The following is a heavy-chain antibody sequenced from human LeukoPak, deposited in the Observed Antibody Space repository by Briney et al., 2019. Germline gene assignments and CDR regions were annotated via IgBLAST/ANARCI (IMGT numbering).Heavy chain of an antibody. CDR1: GFTFSSYS. CDR2: VSSGGHSI. V-gene: IGHV3-48*04. CDR3: ARGFYGSGLYYFDY. J-gene: IGHJ4*02. D-gene: IGHD3-10*01. Sequence: GGSLRLSCAASGFTFSSYSMNWVRQAPGKGLEWVSYVSSGGHSIYYSDSVKGRFTISRDNAKDSLYLQMNSLRAEDTAVYYCARGFYGSGLYYFDYWGQGTLVTVSS.